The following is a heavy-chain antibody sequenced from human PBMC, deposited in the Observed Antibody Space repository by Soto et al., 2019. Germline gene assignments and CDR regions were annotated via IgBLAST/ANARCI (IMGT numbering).Heavy chain of an antibody. V-gene: IGHV1-69*02. J-gene: IGHJ6*03. CDR3: ARLRETGAATIPYYYYMDV. CDR2: IIPILGIA. D-gene: IGHD5-12*01. Sequence: ASVKVSCKASGGTFSSYTISWVRQAPGKGLEWMGRIIPILGIANYAQKFQGRVTITADKSTSTAYMELSSLRSEDTAVYYCARLRETGAATIPYYYYMDVWGKGTTVTVSS. CDR1: GGTFSSYT.